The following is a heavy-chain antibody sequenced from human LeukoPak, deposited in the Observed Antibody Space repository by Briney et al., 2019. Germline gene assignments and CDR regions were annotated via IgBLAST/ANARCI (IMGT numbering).Heavy chain of an antibody. V-gene: IGHV4-38-2*02. CDR2: IYHSGST. CDR1: GYSISSGYY. J-gene: IGHJ3*02. Sequence: PSETLSLTCTVSGYSISSGYYWGWIRPPPGKGLEWIGSIYHSGSTYYNPSLKSRVTISVDTSKNQFSLKLSSVTAADTAVYYCARSRRGNYYGSGSYYKSGTGDPNDAFDIWGQGTMVTVSS. D-gene: IGHD3-10*01. CDR3: ARSRRGNYYGSGSYYKSGTGDPNDAFDI.